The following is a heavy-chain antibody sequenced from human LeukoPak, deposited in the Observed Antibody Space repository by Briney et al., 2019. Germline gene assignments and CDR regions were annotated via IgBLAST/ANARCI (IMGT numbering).Heavy chain of an antibody. CDR2: IYPGDSDT. Sequence: GESLKISCKGSGYSFTSYWIGWVRQMPGKGLEWMGIIYPGDSDTRYSPSFQGQVTISADKSISTAYLQWSSLKASDTAMYYCARHCQTYYDILTGKRVICNDAFDIWGQGTMVTVSS. D-gene: IGHD3-9*01. V-gene: IGHV5-51*01. CDR3: ARHCQTYYDILTGKRVICNDAFDI. CDR1: GYSFTSYW. J-gene: IGHJ3*02.